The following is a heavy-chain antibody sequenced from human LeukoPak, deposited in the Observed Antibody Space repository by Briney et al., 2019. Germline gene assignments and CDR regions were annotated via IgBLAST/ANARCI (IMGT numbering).Heavy chain of an antibody. J-gene: IGHJ6*02. D-gene: IGHD4-17*01. Sequence: GGSLRLSCAASGFTFSSYSMNWVRQAPGKGLEWVSYISSSSSTIYYADSVKGRFTISRDNAKNSLYLQMNSLRAEDTAVYYCAREGTVTTSMGYYYYGMDVWGQGTTVTVSS. CDR1: GFTFSSYS. V-gene: IGHV3-48*04. CDR3: AREGTVTTSMGYYYYGMDV. CDR2: ISSSSSTI.